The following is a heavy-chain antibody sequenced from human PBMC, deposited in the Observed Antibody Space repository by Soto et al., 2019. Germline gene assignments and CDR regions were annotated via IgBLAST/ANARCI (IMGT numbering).Heavy chain of an antibody. J-gene: IGHJ5*02. CDR3: ARTPLRKSWFDP. Sequence: WASVKVSCKASGGTFSSYAISWVRQAPGQGLEWMGGIIPIFGTANYAQKFQGRVTITADESTSTAYMELSSLRSEDTAVYYCARTPLRKSWFDPWGQGTLVTVSS. V-gene: IGHV1-69*13. D-gene: IGHD4-17*01. CDR1: GGTFSSYA. CDR2: IIPIFGTA.